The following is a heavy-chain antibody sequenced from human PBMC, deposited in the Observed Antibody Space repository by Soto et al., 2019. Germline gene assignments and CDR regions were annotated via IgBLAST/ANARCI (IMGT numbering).Heavy chain of an antibody. J-gene: IGHJ3*02. CDR3: ARDDDRAGDAFDI. CDR2: IDFDGSGT. D-gene: IGHD3-10*02. V-gene: IGHV3-74*01. CDR1: GFTFSTYA. Sequence: GGSLRLSCAASGFTFSTYAMHWVRQAPGKGLEWVSRIDFDGSGTVYADSVEGRFTISRDNAKNTLYLEMNNLRAEDTAVYYCARDDDRAGDAFDIWGQGTMVTVSS.